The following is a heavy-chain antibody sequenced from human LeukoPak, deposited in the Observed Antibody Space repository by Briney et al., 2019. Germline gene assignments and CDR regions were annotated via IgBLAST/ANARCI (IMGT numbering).Heavy chain of an antibody. Sequence: SGTLSLTCTVSGGSISSYYWSWIWQPAGKGLEWIGRIYTSGSANYNPSLKSRVTMSVDTSKNQFSLKLSSVTAADTAVYYCAREGDLGFDIWGQGTMVTVSS. V-gene: IGHV4-4*07. CDR2: IYTSGSA. J-gene: IGHJ3*02. CDR1: GGSISSYY. D-gene: IGHD3-16*01. CDR3: AREGDLGFDI.